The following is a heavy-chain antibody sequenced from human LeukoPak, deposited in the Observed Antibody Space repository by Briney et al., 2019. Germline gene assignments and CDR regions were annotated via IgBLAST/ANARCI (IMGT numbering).Heavy chain of an antibody. CDR2: IKQDGSDK. Sequence: GGSLRLSCAASRFIFSNYWMSWVRQAPGKGLEWVANIKQDGSDKYYVDSVKGRFTISRDNAKNSLYLQMNSLRAEDTAVYYCARFSGGHSNSWHPYYFGYWGQGTLVTVSS. CDR3: ARFSGGHSNSWHPYYFGY. D-gene: IGHD6-13*01. CDR1: RFIFSNYW. J-gene: IGHJ4*02. V-gene: IGHV3-7*03.